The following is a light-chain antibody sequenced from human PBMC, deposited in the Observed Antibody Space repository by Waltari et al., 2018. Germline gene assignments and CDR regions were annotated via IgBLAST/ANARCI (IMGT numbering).Light chain of an antibody. V-gene: IGKV3-20*01. CDR3: QHYVRLPAT. CDR2: GAS. J-gene: IGKJ1*01. CDR1: QSFSRT. Sequence: EIVLTQSPGTLSLSPGERATLSCRASQSFSRTLAWYQQKPGQAPKLLIYGASIRATGLPDRFTGGGSGTDFSLTISSLEPEDFAIYFCQHYVRLPATFGQGTKVEIK.